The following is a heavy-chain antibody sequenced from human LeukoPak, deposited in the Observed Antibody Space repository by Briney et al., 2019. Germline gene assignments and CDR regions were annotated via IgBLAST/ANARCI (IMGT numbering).Heavy chain of an antibody. D-gene: IGHD6-13*01. J-gene: IGHJ2*01. CDR2: IYSSGTT. Sequence: SATLSLTFTVPGDSLQNYYWGWIRQPPGKGLEWVGFIYSSGTTSYNPSLQSRVTISLDTSKNQFFLRVRTVTAADTAVYYCARHVGAAGLFRYWYFDLWGRGTLVTVSS. CDR3: ARHVGAAGLFRYWYFDL. V-gene: IGHV4-59*08. CDR1: GDSLQNYY.